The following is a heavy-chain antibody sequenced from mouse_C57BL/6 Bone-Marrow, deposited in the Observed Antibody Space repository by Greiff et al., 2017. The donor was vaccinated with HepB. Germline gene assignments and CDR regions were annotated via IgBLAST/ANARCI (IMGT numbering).Heavy chain of an antibody. CDR2: ISSGGGYI. Sequence: EVMLVESGAGLVKPGGSLKLSCAASGFTFSSYAMPWVRQTPEQRLEWVAYISSGGGYIYYADTVKGRFTISRDNARNTLYLQMSSLKSEDTAMYYCTRAPLLVEYLAYWGQGTLVTVSA. D-gene: IGHD1-1*01. CDR1: GFTFSSYA. J-gene: IGHJ3*01. CDR3: TRAPLLVEYLAY. V-gene: IGHV5-9-1*02.